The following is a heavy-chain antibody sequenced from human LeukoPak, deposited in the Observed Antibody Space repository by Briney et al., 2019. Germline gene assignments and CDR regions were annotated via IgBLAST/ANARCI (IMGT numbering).Heavy chain of an antibody. CDR1: GGSIDSSSYY. CDR2: IYYSGTT. V-gene: IGHV4-39*01. Sequence: PSETLSLTCTVSGGSIDSSSYYWDWIRQPPGKGLEWLGNIYYSGTTFYTSPLKSRVTISADMSKNQFSLRLTSVTAADTAVYYCARQRADYFYHYMDVWGKGTTVIVSS. J-gene: IGHJ6*03. CDR3: ARQRADYFYHYMDV.